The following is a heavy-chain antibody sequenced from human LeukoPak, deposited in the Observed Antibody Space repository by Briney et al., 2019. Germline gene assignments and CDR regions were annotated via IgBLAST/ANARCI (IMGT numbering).Heavy chain of an antibody. CDR2: TYTSGST. CDR1: GGSTSSGSYY. J-gene: IGHJ5*02. CDR3: ARDSSLSGWFDP. V-gene: IGHV4-61*02. Sequence: SETLSLTCTVSGGSTSSGSYYWSWIRQPAGKGLEWVGRTYTSGSTIYNPSLESRVTISPDTSKNQFSLKLSSVTAADTAVYYCARDSSLSGWFDPWGQGTLVTVSS. D-gene: IGHD3-10*01.